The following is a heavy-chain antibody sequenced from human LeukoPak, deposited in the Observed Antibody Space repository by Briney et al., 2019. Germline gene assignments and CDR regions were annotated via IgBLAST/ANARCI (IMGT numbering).Heavy chain of an antibody. Sequence: GASLKVSCKASGDSFSSYAISWVRQAPGQRLKWMGQIIPIFGTANYAQKLQGRVTITADESTSTAYMELSSLRSEDTAVYYCARDPGVAAAGTDPNFDYWGQGTLVTVSS. D-gene: IGHD6-13*01. CDR3: ARDPGVAAAGTDPNFDY. CDR1: GDSFSSYA. CDR2: IIPIFGTA. J-gene: IGHJ4*02. V-gene: IGHV1-69*13.